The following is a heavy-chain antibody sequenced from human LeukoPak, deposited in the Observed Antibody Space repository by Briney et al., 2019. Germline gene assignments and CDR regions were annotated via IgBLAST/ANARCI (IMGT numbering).Heavy chain of an antibody. J-gene: IGHJ6*03. D-gene: IGHD3-3*01. CDR3: ARGYSWRGYFAMDA. CDR1: GVSISSYY. Sequence: SETLSLTCTVAGVSISSYYWSWIRQSPGKGLERIGDIYYSGSTNYNPSLKSRVTISVDTSKKQFSLNLNSVTAADTAVYYCARGYSWRGYFAMDAWGKGTTVIVSS. V-gene: IGHV4-59*01. CDR2: IYYSGST.